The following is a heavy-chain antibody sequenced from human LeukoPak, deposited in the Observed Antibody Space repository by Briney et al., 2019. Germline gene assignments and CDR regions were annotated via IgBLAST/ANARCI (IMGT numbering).Heavy chain of an antibody. CDR3: RSC. Sequence: SGGSLRLSCVASGFTFTTYWMAWVRQAPGKGLEWVANIKRDGSEEYYADSVRGRFTISRDNAKNSLYLLMNSLRAEDTAVYYDRSCWGQGTLVTVPS. J-gene: IGHJ4*02. CDR1: GFTFTTYW. CDR2: IKRDGSEE. V-gene: IGHV3-7*01.